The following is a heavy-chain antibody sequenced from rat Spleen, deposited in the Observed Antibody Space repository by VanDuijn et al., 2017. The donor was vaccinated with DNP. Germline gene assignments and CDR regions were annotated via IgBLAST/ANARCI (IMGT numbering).Heavy chain of an antibody. CDR1: GFPFSSYG. D-gene: IGHD1-12*02. J-gene: IGHJ2*01. CDR3: ANYNSYDGTY. CDR2: ITTDGGGT. V-gene: IGHV5-58*01. Sequence: EVQLVETGGGLVQPGRSLKLSCVASGFPFSSYGMYWVRQAPGQGLEWVASITTDGGGTYYPDSVKGRFTISRDNADNTVYLQMNSLRSEDTATYYCANYNSYDGTYWGQGVMVTVSS.